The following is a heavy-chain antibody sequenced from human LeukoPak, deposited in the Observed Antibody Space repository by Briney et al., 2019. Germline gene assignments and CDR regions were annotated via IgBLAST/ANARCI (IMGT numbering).Heavy chain of an antibody. D-gene: IGHD3-10*01. Sequence: PSGTLSLTCTVSGGSISSYYWNWIRQPPGKGLEWIGYIYYSGSTNYNPSLKSRVTISVDTSKNQFSLKVRSVTASDTAVYYCARSARFDYSDSWGQGTLVTVSS. CDR1: GGSISSYY. CDR2: IYYSGST. V-gene: IGHV4-59*08. J-gene: IGHJ4*02. CDR3: ARSARFDYSDS.